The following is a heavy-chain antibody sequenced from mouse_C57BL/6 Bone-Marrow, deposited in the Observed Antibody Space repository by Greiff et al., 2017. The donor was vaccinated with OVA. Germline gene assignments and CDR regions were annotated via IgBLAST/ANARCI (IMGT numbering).Heavy chain of an antibody. D-gene: IGHD2-4*01. Sequence: QVQLQQSGAELVRPGTSVKLSCKASGYTFTSYWMHWVKQRPGQGLEWIGVIDPSDSYTNYNQKFKGKATLTVDTSSSTAYMQLSSLTSEDSAVYYCARGEGLPPWFAYWGQGTLVTVSA. CDR2: IDPSDSYT. CDR1: GYTFTSYW. CDR3: ARGEGLPPWFAY. J-gene: IGHJ3*01. V-gene: IGHV1-59*01.